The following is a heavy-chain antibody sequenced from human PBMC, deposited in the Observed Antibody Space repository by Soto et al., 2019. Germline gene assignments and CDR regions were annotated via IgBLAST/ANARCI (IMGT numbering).Heavy chain of an antibody. D-gene: IGHD5-12*01. J-gene: IGHJ4*02. CDR3: AKESHIVAIMGRPRFSFSDC. CDR2: VSGGGVST. V-gene: IGHV3-23*01. CDR1: GFTFSSYA. Sequence: EVQLLESGGGLVQPGGSLRLSCAASGFTFSSYAMSWVRQAPGKGLEWVSAVSGGGVSTYYADSVKGRFTISGDNSKNTMYLQMSSLRAEDMAVYYCAKESHIVAIMGRPRFSFSDCWGQGTLVTVSS.